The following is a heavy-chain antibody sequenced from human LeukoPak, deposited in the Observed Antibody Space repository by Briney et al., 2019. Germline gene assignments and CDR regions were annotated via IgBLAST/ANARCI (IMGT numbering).Heavy chain of an antibody. CDR2: ISSSGSTI. Sequence: GGSLRLSCAASGFTFSDYYMSWIRPAPGKGLAWVSYISSSGSTIYYADSVKGRFTISRDNAKNSLYLQMNSLRAEDTAVYYCARRPRRILIAAAVAPAFDIWGQGTMVTVSS. J-gene: IGHJ3*02. CDR1: GFTFSDYY. CDR3: ARRPRRILIAAAVAPAFDI. D-gene: IGHD6-13*01. V-gene: IGHV3-11*04.